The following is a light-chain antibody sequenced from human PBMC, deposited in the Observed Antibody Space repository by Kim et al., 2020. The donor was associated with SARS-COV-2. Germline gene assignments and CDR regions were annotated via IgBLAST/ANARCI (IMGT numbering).Light chain of an antibody. CDR2: TNN. CDR1: SSNVGSNT. CDR3: AAWDDSLNGWV. Sequence: GQRVAISCSGRSSNVGSNTVNWYQHLPGTAPKLLIYTNNQRPSGVPDRFSGTKSGTSASLAISGLQSEDEADYYCAAWDDSLNGWVFGGGTQLTVL. V-gene: IGLV1-44*01. J-gene: IGLJ3*02.